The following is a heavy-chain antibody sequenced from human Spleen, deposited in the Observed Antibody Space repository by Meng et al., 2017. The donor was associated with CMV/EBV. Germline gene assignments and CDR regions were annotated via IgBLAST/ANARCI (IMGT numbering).Heavy chain of an antibody. Sequence: SETLSLTCTVSGGSVTSDRYYWSWIRQPPGKGLEWIGYLYDSGSAKYNPPLKGRVSISVDTSKTQFSLNLNSVTAAYTAVYYCARPAFGAGSYYKYWGQGVLVTVSS. CDR2: LYDSGSA. CDR1: GGSVTSDRYY. V-gene: IGHV4-61*01. D-gene: IGHD3-10*01. J-gene: IGHJ4*02. CDR3: ARPAFGAGSYYKY.